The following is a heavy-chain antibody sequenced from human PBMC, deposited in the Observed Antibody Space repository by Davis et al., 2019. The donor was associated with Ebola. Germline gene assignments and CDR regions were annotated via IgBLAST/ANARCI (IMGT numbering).Heavy chain of an antibody. CDR3: VKSGLSFGVVKYHYGMDV. J-gene: IGHJ6*04. D-gene: IGHD3-3*01. Sequence: GESLKISCAASGFTVSSNYMSWVRQAPGKGLEWASVIYSGCRTYYADSVKGRFTISRDNSKKTLYLQMNSLRAEDTAVYYCVKSGLSFGVVKYHYGMDVWGKGTTVTVSS. V-gene: IGHV3-53*01. CDR1: GFTVSSNY. CDR2: IYSGCRT.